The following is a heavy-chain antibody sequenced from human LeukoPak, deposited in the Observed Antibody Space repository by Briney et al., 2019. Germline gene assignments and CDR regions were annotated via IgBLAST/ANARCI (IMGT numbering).Heavy chain of an antibody. D-gene: IGHD1-1*01. V-gene: IGHV4-4*09. Sequence: SETLSLTCAVSGASISSYYWSWIRQPPGKGLGWIGYIDTSGSTIYNPSLKSRVTISVDTPKNQFSLKVSSVTAADTAVYYCARHGTSSHRYNYWGQGTQVTVSS. J-gene: IGHJ4*02. CDR2: IDTSGST. CDR3: ARHGTSSHRYNY. CDR1: GASISSYY.